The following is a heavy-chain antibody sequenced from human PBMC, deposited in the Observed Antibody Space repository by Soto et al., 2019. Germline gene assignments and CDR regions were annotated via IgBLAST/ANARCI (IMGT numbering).Heavy chain of an antibody. CDR1: GYTFTSYG. D-gene: IGHD2-2*01. CDR2: ISAYNGNT. V-gene: IGHV1-18*01. CDR3: ASYCSSTSCYANPYYYYSGMDV. J-gene: IGHJ6*02. Sequence: ASVKVSCKASGYTFTSYGISWVRQAPGQGLEWMGWISAYNGNTNYAQKLQGRVTMTTDTSTSTAYMELRSLRSDDTAVYYCASYCSSTSCYANPYYYYSGMDVWGQGTTVTISS.